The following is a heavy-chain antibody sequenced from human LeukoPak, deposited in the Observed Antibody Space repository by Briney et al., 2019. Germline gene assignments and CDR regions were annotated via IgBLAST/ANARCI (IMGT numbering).Heavy chain of an antibody. Sequence: AGGSLRLSCGASGFTFSNYWMSWVRQAPGKGLEWVINISQDGSGKNYADSVEGRFTISKDNAKNTVYLQMNNLRAEDTAVYYCVSFYETYWGRGTLVTVSS. V-gene: IGHV3-7*01. J-gene: IGHJ4*02. CDR1: GFTFSNYW. D-gene: IGHD2-2*01. CDR2: ISQDGSGK. CDR3: VSFYETY.